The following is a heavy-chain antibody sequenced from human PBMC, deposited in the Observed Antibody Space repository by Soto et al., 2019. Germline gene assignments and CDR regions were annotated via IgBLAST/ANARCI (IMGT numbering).Heavy chain of an antibody. J-gene: IGHJ5*02. CDR2: IHYSWST. CDR3: AAERGHGGTYP. CDR1: GASIRNYY. D-gene: IGHD1-26*01. Sequence: SETLSLTCTVSGASIRNYYWSWIRQPPGKGLEWIGYIHYSWSTKYNPSLKSRLTISVDTSKNQFSLKLNSVIAADTAVYYCAAERGHGGTYPWGQGTLVTVSS. V-gene: IGHV4-59*01.